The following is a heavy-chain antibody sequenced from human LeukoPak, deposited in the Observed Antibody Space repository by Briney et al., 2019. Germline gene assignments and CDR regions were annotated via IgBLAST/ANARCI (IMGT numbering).Heavy chain of an antibody. V-gene: IGHV4-4*07. J-gene: IGHJ4*02. Sequence: PSETLSLTCTVSGGSISSYYWSWIRQPAGKGLEWIGRIYTSGSTIYNPSLKSRVTMSVDTSKNQFSLKLSSVTAADTAVYYCARGGVYCGGDCYSGLSYWGQGTLVTVSS. CDR2: IYTSGST. CDR1: GGSISSYY. D-gene: IGHD2-21*02. CDR3: ARGGVYCGGDCYSGLSY.